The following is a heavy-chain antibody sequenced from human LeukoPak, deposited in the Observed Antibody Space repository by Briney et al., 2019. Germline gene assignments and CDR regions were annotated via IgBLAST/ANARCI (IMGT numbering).Heavy chain of an antibody. CDR2: ISWYSGSI. J-gene: IGHJ4*02. CDR1: GFSFDEHA. V-gene: IGHV3-9*01. D-gene: IGHD2-2*03. Sequence: GWSLRLSCAASGFSFDEHAMHWVRQAPAKGLEWVSGISWYSGSIGYADSVRGRVTISRDHTKNSLYLQMNSLRPEDTALYYCAKDMGTVVVPAAMGIDYWGQGTLVTVSS. CDR3: AKDMGTVVVPAAMGIDY.